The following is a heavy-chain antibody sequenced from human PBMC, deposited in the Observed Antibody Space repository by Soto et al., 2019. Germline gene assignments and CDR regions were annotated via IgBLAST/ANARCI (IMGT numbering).Heavy chain of an antibody. CDR1: GGSISSSSYY. CDR2: IYYSGST. D-gene: IGHD3-22*01. Sequence: PSETLSLXCTVSGGSISSSSYYWGWIRQPPGKGLEWIGNIYYSGSTYYNPSLKSRVTISVDTSKNQFSLKLSSVTAADTAVYYCMLGSGWKDFDYWGQGTLVTVSS. V-gene: IGHV4-39*01. CDR3: MLGSGWKDFDY. J-gene: IGHJ4*02.